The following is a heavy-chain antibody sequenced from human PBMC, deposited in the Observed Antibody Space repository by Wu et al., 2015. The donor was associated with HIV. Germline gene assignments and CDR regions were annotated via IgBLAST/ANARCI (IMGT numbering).Heavy chain of an antibody. D-gene: IGHD3-10*01. V-gene: IGHV1-8*01. J-gene: IGHJ6*02. CDR2: MNSNNGKT. Sequence: QVQLVQSGAEVKKPGASVKVSCQASGYTITTYDFNWVRQAPGQGLEWMGWMNSNNGKTGYGQKFQDRVAMTRNISTRTAYMELSGLKSEDTAVYYCATSYYGSGTYSTFYYYYAMDVWGQGTTVTVSS. CDR1: GYTITTYD. CDR3: ATSYYGSGTYSTFYYYYAMDV.